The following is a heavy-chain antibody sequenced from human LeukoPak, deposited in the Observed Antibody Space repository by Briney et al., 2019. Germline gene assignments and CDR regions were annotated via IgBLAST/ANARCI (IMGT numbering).Heavy chain of an antibody. D-gene: IGHD3-10*01. CDR3: ARDRSYYYGSGYYYYGMDV. CDR1: GGSISSYY. Sequence: SETLSLTCTVSGGSISSYYWSWIRQPPGKGLDWIGYIYYSGSTNYNPSLKSRVTMSVDTSKNQFSLKLSSVTAADTAVYYCARDRSYYYGSGYYYYGMDVWGQGTTVTVSS. V-gene: IGHV4-59*12. CDR2: IYYSGST. J-gene: IGHJ6*02.